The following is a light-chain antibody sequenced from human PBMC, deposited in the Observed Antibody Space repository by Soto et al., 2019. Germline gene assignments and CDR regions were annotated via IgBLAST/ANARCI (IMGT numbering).Light chain of an antibody. CDR2: DAS. CDR3: QQRSNWPPA. Sequence: EIVLTRSPATLCLSPGEGVARSVRASQSVSSYLAWYQQKPGQAPRLLIYDASNRATGIPARFSGSGSGTDFALTISSLEPEDFVVYYCQQRSNWPPAFGQGTKVDI. J-gene: IGKJ1*01. V-gene: IGKV3-11*01. CDR1: QSVSSY.